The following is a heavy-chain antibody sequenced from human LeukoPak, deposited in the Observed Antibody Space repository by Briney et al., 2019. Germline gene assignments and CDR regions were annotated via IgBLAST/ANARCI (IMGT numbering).Heavy chain of an antibody. J-gene: IGHJ4*02. V-gene: IGHV3-23*01. Sequence: GGSLRLSCAASGFTFSSYAMSWVRQAPGKGLEWVSAISGSGGSTYYADSVKGRFTISRDNSKNTLYLQMNSPRAEDTAVYYCPKVTDGGVVIIMFDYWGQGTLVTVSS. D-gene: IGHD3-3*01. CDR2: ISGSGGST. CDR3: PKVTDGGVVIIMFDY. CDR1: GFTFSSYA.